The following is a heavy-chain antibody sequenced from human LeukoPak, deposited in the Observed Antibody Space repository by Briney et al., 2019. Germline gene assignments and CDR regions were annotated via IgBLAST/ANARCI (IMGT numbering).Heavy chain of an antibody. CDR3: ARGVAFDAFDI. CDR2: INHSGST. Sequence: SETLSLTCAVYGGSFSDSYWSWIRQPPGKGLEWIGEINHSGSTNYNPSLKSRVTISVDTSKNQISLKLRSVTAADTAVYYCARGVAFDAFDIWGQGTKVTVSS. CDR1: GGSFSDSY. J-gene: IGHJ3*02. V-gene: IGHV4-34*01.